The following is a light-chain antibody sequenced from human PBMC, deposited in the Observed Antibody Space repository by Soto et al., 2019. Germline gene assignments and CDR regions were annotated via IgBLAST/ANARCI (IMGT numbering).Light chain of an antibody. CDR1: ETVTGKY. CDR3: QQYGNSPWK. Sequence: EIVLTQSPGTLSLSPGDIATLSCRASETVTGKYLAWYQQKPGQAPRLLTYDASNRATGVPARFSGSGSGTDFTLTISRLEPEDFAVYYCQQYGNSPWKCGQGTKGDIK. CDR2: DAS. V-gene: IGKV3-20*01. J-gene: IGKJ1*01.